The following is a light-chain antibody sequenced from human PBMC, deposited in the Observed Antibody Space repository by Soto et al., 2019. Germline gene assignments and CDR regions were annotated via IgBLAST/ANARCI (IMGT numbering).Light chain of an antibody. CDR3: LQYGSSPWT. V-gene: IGKV3-20*01. CDR2: GAS. Sequence: EIVLTQSPGTLSLSPGERATLSCRASQSVTSSYLAWYQQKPGQAPRLLVFGASSRATGIPDRFSGSGSTTDFTLTISRLEPEDFAVYYCLQYGSSPWTFGQGTKVDIK. CDR1: QSVTSSY. J-gene: IGKJ1*01.